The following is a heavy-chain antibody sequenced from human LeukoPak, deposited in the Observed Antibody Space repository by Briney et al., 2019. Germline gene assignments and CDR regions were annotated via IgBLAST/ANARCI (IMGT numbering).Heavy chain of an antibody. Sequence: DPSETLSLTCTVSDGSISSSSYYWGWIRQPPGKGLEWIGSIYYSGSTYYNPSLKSRVTISVDTSKNQFSLKLSSVTAADTAVYYCAREPGGAAAVDYWGQGTLVTVSS. CDR1: DGSISSSSYY. CDR2: IYYSGST. D-gene: IGHD6-13*01. V-gene: IGHV4-39*07. J-gene: IGHJ4*02. CDR3: AREPGGAAAVDY.